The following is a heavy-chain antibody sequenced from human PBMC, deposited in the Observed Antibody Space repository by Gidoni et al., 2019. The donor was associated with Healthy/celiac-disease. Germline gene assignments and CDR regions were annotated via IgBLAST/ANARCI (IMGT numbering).Heavy chain of an antibody. V-gene: IGHV4-4*07. Sequence: QVQLQESGPGLVKPSETLSLTCTVSGGSLSSYYWSWIRQPAGKGLEWVGRIYTSGSTNYNPSLKSRVTMSVDTSKNQFSLKLSSVTAADTAVYYCARVEEGYDSSGYYLYWGQGTLVTVSS. J-gene: IGHJ4*02. D-gene: IGHD3-22*01. CDR3: ARVEEGYDSSGYYLY. CDR2: IYTSGST. CDR1: GGSLSSYY.